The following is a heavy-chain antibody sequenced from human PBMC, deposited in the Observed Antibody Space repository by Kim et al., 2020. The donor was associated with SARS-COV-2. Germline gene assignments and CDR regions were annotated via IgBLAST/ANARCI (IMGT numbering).Heavy chain of an antibody. D-gene: IGHD3-10*01. V-gene: IGHV3-48*04. CDR3: ARGRREFL. CDR2: SSTI. Sequence: SSTIYYTDAVKGRFTSSRDNAKNSLYLQMNSLRAEDTAVYYCARGRREFLWGQGTMVTVSS. J-gene: IGHJ3*01.